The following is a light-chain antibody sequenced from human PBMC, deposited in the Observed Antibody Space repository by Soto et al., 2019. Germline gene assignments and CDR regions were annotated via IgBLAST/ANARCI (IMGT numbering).Light chain of an antibody. J-gene: IGKJ3*01. Sequence: IVLTQSPATLSLSPGERATLSCRASQSVSSYLAWYQQKPGQAPRLLIYDASNRATGIPDRFSGCGSGTVFTLNISSLEPEDFAVYYCQQRSNWHPRLFTFGPGTKVDI. CDR3: QQRSNWHPRLFT. CDR1: QSVSSY. V-gene: IGKV3-11*01. CDR2: DAS.